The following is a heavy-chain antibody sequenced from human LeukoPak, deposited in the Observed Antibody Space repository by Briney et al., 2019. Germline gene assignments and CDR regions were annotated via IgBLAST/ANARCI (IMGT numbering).Heavy chain of an antibody. CDR1: GSRFTSYW. J-gene: IGHJ5*02. V-gene: IGHV5-51*01. Sequence: GGXXKISWKGSGSRFTSYWIGWARQMPGKGREGMGIIYPGDSDTRYSPSFKGQVTISADKSISTAYLQWSSLKASDTAMYYCARHSLPYDFWSGYWVNWFDPWGQGTLVTVSS. CDR2: IYPGDSDT. CDR3: ARHSLPYDFWSGYWVNWFDP. D-gene: IGHD3-3*01.